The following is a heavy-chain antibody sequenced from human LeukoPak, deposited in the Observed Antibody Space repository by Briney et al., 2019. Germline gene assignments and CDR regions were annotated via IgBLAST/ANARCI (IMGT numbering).Heavy chain of an antibody. J-gene: IGHJ4*02. D-gene: IGHD4-23*01. CDR1: GFTFSSYA. CDR2: ISYDGSNK. Sequence: GGSLRLSCAASGFTFSSYAMHWVRQAPGKGLEWVAVISYDGSNKYYADSVKGRFTISRDNSKNTLYLQMNSLRAEDTAVYYCARVNSLYYYDYWGQGTLVTVSS. V-gene: IGHV3-30-3*01. CDR3: ARVNSLYYYDY.